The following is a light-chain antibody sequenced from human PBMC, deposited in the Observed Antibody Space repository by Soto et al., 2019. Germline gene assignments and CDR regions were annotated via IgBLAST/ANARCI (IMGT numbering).Light chain of an antibody. CDR1: QSINTY. CDR2: DAS. CDR3: QQRSDSWT. Sequence: ENVLTQSPATLSFSPGEGATLSCRASQSINTYLAWYQQKPGQAPRLLIYDASKRATGIPARFSGSGSGTSFTLTISSLEPEDFAVYYCQQRSDSWTFGQGTKVDI. V-gene: IGKV3-11*01. J-gene: IGKJ1*01.